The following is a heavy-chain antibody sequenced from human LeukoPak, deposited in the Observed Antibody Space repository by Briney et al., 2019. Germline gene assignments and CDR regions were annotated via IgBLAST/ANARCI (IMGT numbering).Heavy chain of an antibody. CDR1: GFTFDDYA. V-gene: IGHV3-9*01. CDR2: ISWNSGSI. Sequence: GGSLRLSCAASGFTFDDYAMHWVRQAPGKGLEWVSGISWNSGSISYADSVKGRFTISRDNAKNSLYLQMNSLRAEDTALYYCAKDGAAAGTLYYFDYWGQGTLVTVSS. J-gene: IGHJ4*02. CDR3: AKDGAAAGTLYYFDY. D-gene: IGHD6-13*01.